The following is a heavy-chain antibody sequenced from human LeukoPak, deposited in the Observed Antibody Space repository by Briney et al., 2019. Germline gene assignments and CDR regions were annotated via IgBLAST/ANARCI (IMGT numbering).Heavy chain of an antibody. CDR3: ASGAATGTGPGPYYSDY. V-gene: IGHV1-2*02. D-gene: IGHD6-13*01. CDR2: INPNSGGT. Sequence: ASVKVSCKASGYTFTGYYMHWVRQAPGQGLEWMGWINPNSGGTNYAPKFQGRVTMTRDTSISTAYMELSRLRSDDTAGYYCASGAATGTGPGPYYSDYWGQGTLVSVSS. J-gene: IGHJ4*02. CDR1: GYTFTGYY.